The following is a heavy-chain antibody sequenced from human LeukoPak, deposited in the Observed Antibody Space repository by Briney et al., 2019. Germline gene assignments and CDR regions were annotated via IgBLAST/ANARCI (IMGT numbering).Heavy chain of an antibody. J-gene: IGHJ2*01. CDR1: GVSISTSTYY. D-gene: IGHD6-13*01. Sequence: SETLSLTCFVSGVSISTSTYYWSWIRQPPGKGLEWIGSGHYNGDTYYNPSLKSRVTISVGTSKTQFSLKLSSVTAADTAVYYCARLTPSDSSSWYWYFGLWGRGTLVTVSS. CDR3: ARLTPSDSSSWYWYFGL. V-gene: IGHV4-39*01. CDR2: GHYNGDT.